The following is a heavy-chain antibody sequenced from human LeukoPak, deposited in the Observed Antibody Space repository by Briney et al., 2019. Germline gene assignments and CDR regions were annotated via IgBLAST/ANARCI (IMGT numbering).Heavy chain of an antibody. CDR3: ARVPDTAMDYFDY. Sequence: GASVKVSCKASGYTFTSYAMHWVRQAPGQRLEWMGWINAGNGNTKYSQKFQGRVTITRDTSASTAYMELSSLRSEDTAVYYCARVPDTAMDYFDYWGQGTLVTVSS. CDR2: INAGNGNT. D-gene: IGHD5-18*01. V-gene: IGHV1-3*01. J-gene: IGHJ4*02. CDR1: GYTFTSYA.